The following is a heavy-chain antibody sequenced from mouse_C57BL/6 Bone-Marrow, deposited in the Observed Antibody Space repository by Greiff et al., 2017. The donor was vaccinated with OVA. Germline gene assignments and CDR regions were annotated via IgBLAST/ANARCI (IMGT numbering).Heavy chain of an antibody. V-gene: IGHV14-4*01. CDR1: GFNIKDDY. J-gene: IGHJ3*01. CDR3: TTPYYGLAWFAY. CDR2: IDPENGDT. Sequence: VQLKQSGAELVRPGASVKLSCTASGFNIKDDYMHWVKQRPEQGLEWIGWIDPENGDTEYASKFQGKATITADTSSNTAYLQLSSLTSEDTAVYYCTTPYYGLAWFAYWGQGTLVTVSA. D-gene: IGHD1-1*01.